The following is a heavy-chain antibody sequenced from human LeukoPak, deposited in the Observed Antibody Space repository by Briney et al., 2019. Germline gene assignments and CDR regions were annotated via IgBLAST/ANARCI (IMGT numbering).Heavy chain of an antibody. CDR1: GFTFSSYA. D-gene: IGHD1-14*01. V-gene: IGHV1-69*04. CDR2: IIPILGIA. CDR3: ARDTGEFDY. Sequence: GGSLRLSCAASGFTFSSYAISWVRQAPGQGLEWMGRIIPILGIANYAQKFQGRVTITADKSTSTAYMELSSLRSEDTAVYYCARDTGEFDYWGQGTLVTVSS. J-gene: IGHJ4*02.